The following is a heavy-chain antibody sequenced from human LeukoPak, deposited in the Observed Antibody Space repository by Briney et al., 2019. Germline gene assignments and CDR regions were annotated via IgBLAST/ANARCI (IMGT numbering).Heavy chain of an antibody. CDR2: ISGSGGST. V-gene: IGHV3-23*01. Sequence: GGSLRLSCAASGFAFSSYAMSWVRQAPGKGLEWVSAISGSGGSTYYADSVKGRFTISRDNSKNTLYLQMNSLRAEDTAVYYCAKVVGGNYYFDYWGQGTLVTVSS. J-gene: IGHJ4*02. CDR1: GFAFSSYA. D-gene: IGHD6-19*01. CDR3: AKVVGGNYYFDY.